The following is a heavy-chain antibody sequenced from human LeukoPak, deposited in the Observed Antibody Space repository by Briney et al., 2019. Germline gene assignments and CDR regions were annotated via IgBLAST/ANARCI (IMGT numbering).Heavy chain of an antibody. Sequence: GSLRLSCAASGFTFSSYAMSWVRQAPGKGLEWIGEINHSGSTNYNPSLKSRVTISVDTSKNQFSLKLSSVTAADTAVYYCARDQNQSTGYSSSWYFFGTNYYYGMDVWGQGTTVTVSS. CDR1: GFTFSSYA. J-gene: IGHJ6*02. V-gene: IGHV4-34*01. CDR3: ARDQNQSTGYSSSWYFFGTNYYYGMDV. CDR2: INHSGST. D-gene: IGHD6-13*01.